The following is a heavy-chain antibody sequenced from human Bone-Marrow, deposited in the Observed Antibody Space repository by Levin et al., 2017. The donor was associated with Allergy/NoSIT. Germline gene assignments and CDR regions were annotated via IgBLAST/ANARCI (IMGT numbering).Heavy chain of an antibody. CDR1: GYRFTSYW. V-gene: IGHV5-10-1*01. CDR3: ASDSTGSYY. Sequence: PGGSLRLSCKASGYRFTSYWISWVRQMPGKGLEWMGRIDPSDSYTNYNPSFQGHVSISVDKSISTAYLQWSSLKASDTAMYYCASDSTGSYYWGQGTLVTVSS. J-gene: IGHJ4*02. CDR2: IDPSDSYT. D-gene: IGHD6-25*01.